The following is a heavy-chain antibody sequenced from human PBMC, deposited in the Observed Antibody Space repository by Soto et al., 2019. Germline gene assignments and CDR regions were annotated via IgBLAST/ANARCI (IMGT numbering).Heavy chain of an antibody. D-gene: IGHD3-3*01. Sequence: ALVKGSWKAAGYTFTGYYVHWLLHAPGQGLEWMGIINPSGGSTSYAQKFQGRVTMTRDTSTSTVYMELSSLRSEDTAVYYCAREVFVGARALGFWGQGSLVLVS. CDR3: AREVFVGARALGF. CDR1: GYTFTGYY. J-gene: IGHJ4*02. V-gene: IGHV1-46*01. CDR2: INPSGGST.